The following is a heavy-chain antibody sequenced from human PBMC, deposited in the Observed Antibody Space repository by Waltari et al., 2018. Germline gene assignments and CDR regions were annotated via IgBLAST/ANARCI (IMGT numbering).Heavy chain of an antibody. CDR2: SSSSGSTI. CDR3: AGVSLDGSGSHYYYY. Sequence: EVQLLESGGGLVQPGGSLRLSCAASGFTFSSYAMNWVSQAPGKGLEWVSYSSSSGSTIHYADAVKGRFTISRDNAKNSLHLQMNSLRAEDTAVYYCAGVSLDGSGSHYYYYWGQGTLVTVSS. CDR1: GFTFSSYA. V-gene: IGHV3-48*04. D-gene: IGHD3-10*01. J-gene: IGHJ4*02.